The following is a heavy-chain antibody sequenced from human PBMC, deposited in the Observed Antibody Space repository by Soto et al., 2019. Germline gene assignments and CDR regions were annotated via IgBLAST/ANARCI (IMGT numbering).Heavy chain of an antibody. CDR2: IWYDGSNK. CDR3: ARDGSGSYYSTRNYYMDV. D-gene: IGHD3-10*01. V-gene: IGHV3-33*01. J-gene: IGHJ6*03. CDR1: GFTFSSYG. Sequence: GGSLRLSCAASGFTFSSYGMHWVRQAPGKGLEWVAVIWYDGSNKYYADSVKGRFTISRDNCKNTLYLQMNSLRAEDTAVYYCARDGSGSYYSTRNYYMDVWGKGTTVTVSS.